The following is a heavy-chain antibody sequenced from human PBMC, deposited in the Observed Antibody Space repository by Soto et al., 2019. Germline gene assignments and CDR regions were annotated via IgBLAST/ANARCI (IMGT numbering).Heavy chain of an antibody. Sequence: PGKGLEWVAFMSYDGIDTFYSDSVKGRLTISRYNYKNKIFMHMSNLRAEDTDMYYCTIVRVADSALDYWGQGTLVTVSS. V-gene: IGHV3-30*15. D-gene: IGHD3-10*02. CDR3: TIVRVADSALDY. CDR2: MSYDGIDT. J-gene: IGHJ4*02.